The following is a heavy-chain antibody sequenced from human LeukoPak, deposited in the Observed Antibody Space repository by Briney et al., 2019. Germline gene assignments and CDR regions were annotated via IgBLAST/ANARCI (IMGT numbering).Heavy chain of an antibody. D-gene: IGHD2-21*02. CDR2: ISSNGGST. V-gene: IGHV3-64*01. Sequence: PGGSLRLSCAASGFTFSSYAMHWVRQAPGKGLEYVSAISSNGGSTYYANSVKGRFTISSDNSKNTLYLQMGSLRAEDMAVYYCARSAIPCGDCVDYWGQGTLVTVSS. J-gene: IGHJ4*02. CDR1: GFTFSSYA. CDR3: ARSAIPCGDCVDY.